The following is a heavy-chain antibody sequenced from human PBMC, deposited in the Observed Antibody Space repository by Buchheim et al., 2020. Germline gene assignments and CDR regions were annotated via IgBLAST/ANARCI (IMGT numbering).Heavy chain of an antibody. V-gene: IGHV3-48*04. CDR3: ARASGWYIKNPYYYGMDV. D-gene: IGHD6-19*01. J-gene: IGHJ6*02. Sequence: EVQLVESGGGLVQPGGSLRLSCAASGFTFSSYSMNWVRQAPGKGLEWVSYISSSGSTIYYADSVKGRFTISRDNAKNSLYLQMNSLRAEDTAVYYCARASGWYIKNPYYYGMDVWGQGTT. CDR2: ISSSGSTI. CDR1: GFTFSSYS.